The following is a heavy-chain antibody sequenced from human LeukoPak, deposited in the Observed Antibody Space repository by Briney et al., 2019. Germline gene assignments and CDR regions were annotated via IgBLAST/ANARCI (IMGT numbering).Heavy chain of an antibody. CDR1: GGTFSSYA. CDR3: ARGDYYGSGTAMDV. Sequence: SVKVSCKASGGTFSSYAISWVRQAPGQGLEWMGGFIPIFGTANYAQKFQGGVTITTDESTSTAYMELSSLRSEDTAVYYCARGDYYGSGTAMDVWGKGTTVTVSS. V-gene: IGHV1-69*05. J-gene: IGHJ6*03. D-gene: IGHD3-10*01. CDR2: FIPIFGTA.